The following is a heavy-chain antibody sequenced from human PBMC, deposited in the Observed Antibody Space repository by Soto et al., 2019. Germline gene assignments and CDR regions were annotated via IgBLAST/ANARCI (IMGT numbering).Heavy chain of an antibody. D-gene: IGHD3-22*01. CDR3: ARGYYDSSGYPFQH. Sequence: PVGSLRLSCAASGFTFSDYYMSWIRQAPGKGLEWVSYISSSGSTIKYVDSVKGRFTISRDNAKNSLYLEMNSLRAEDTAVYYCARGYYDSSGYPFQHWGQGTLVTVSS. J-gene: IGHJ1*01. V-gene: IGHV3-11*01. CDR2: ISSSGSTI. CDR1: GFTFSDYY.